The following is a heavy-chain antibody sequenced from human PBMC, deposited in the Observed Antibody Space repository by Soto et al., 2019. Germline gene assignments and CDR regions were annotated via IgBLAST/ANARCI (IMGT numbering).Heavy chain of an antibody. V-gene: IGHV3-23*01. Sequence: EVPLLESGGGLIQPGGSLRLSCAASGFPFSTYEMTWARQSPGKGLERVAFITSSGGPTYYADSLRGRFTISRDNPKKTPYLQLDSLRLEDTPRYYCLKGGWLDDWGQGTLVTVSS. J-gene: IGHJ5*02. CDR2: ITSSGGPT. CDR1: GFPFSTYE. CDR3: LKGGWLDD.